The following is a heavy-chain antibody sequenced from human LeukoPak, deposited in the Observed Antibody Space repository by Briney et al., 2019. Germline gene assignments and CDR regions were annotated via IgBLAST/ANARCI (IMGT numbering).Heavy chain of an antibody. Sequence: GRSLSPSCAPSAFTFGSFSINWVRQAPGNVLEWVSSISSSSSYIYYADSVKGRFAISRDNDKNSLYLQMNSMRAEDTAVYYCARLGLYYYYYMDVWGKGTTVTVSS. J-gene: IGHJ6*03. D-gene: IGHD3-10*01. CDR3: ARLGLYYYYYMDV. V-gene: IGHV3-21*01. CDR2: ISSSSSYI. CDR1: AFTFGSFS.